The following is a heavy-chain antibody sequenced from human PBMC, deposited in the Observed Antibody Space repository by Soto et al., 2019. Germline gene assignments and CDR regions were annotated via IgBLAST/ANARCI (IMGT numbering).Heavy chain of an antibody. CDR2: IYYDGSP. Sequence: QLQLQESGPGLVKPSETLSLTCSVSGGSISTDSYNWDWIRQSPGQGLEWIGTIYYDGSPTYNPSRKRQATTAADTSRNHFPLKVKSVTAADTARYYCAGLCGNAFDVWGQGTMVNVSS. J-gene: IGHJ3*01. D-gene: IGHD3-16*01. CDR3: AGLCGNAFDV. CDR1: GGSISTDSYN. V-gene: IGHV4-39*02.